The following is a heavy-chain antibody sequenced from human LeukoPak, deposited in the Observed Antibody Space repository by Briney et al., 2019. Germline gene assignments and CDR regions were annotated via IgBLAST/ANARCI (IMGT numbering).Heavy chain of an antibody. Sequence: PGGSLRLSCAASGFTFSSYEMNWVRQAPGKGLEWVSYISSSGSTIYYADSVKGRFTISRDNAKNSLYLQMNSLRAEDTAVYYCAKDLGPGAKRHYYYMDVWGKGTTVTISS. CDR1: GFTFSSYE. CDR3: AKDLGPGAKRHYYYMDV. V-gene: IGHV3-48*03. J-gene: IGHJ6*03. CDR2: ISSSGSTI. D-gene: IGHD3-10*01.